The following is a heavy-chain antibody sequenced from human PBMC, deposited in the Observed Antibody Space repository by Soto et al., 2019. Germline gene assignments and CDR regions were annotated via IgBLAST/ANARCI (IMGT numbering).Heavy chain of an antibody. D-gene: IGHD6-13*01. V-gene: IGHV4-4*02. J-gene: IGHJ5*02. CDR2: IYHSGST. CDR1: GGSISSSNW. CDR3: ARMLGSSWYSGFDP. Sequence: SETLSLTCAVSGGSISSSNWWSWVRQPPGKGLEWIVEIYHSGSTNYNPSLKSRVTISVDKSKNQFSLKLSSVTAADTAVYYCARMLGSSWYSGFDPWGQGTLVTVSS.